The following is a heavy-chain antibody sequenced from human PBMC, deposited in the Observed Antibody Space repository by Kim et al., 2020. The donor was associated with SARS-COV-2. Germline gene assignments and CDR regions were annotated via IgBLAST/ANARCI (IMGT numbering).Heavy chain of an antibody. CDR3: AKQGPGGYFDY. D-gene: IGHD2-15*01. CDR1: GFTFSNYG. Sequence: GGSLRLSCAASGFTFSNYGVSWVRQTPGKGLEWVSAISGSGGSTYYADSVKGRFTISRDNSKNTLYLQMDSLRAEDTAVYYCAKQGPGGYFDYWGQGTLVTVSS. J-gene: IGHJ4*02. CDR2: ISGSGGST. V-gene: IGHV3-23*01.